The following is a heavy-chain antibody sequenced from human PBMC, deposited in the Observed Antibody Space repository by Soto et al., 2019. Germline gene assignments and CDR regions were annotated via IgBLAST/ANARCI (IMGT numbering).Heavy chain of an antibody. CDR2: ISGGSSYT. D-gene: IGHD2-21*01. Sequence: QVQLVESGGDLVKPGGSLRLACAASGFSFSDSYMSWVRQAPGKGLEWLSYISGGSSYTNYADSVQGRFTISRDNAKGSLYLEMNSLRADDTAVYYCAKTIVAASGYYFDHWGQETWSPSPQ. CDR3: AKTIVAASGYYFDH. V-gene: IGHV3-11*06. CDR1: GFSFSDSY. J-gene: IGHJ4*01.